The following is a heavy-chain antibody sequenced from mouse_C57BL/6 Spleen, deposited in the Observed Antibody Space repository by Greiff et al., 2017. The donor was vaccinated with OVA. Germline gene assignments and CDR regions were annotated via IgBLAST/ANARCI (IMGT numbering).Heavy chain of an antibody. Sequence: VQLQQSGAELVRPGTSVTMSCKASGYTFTNYWIGWAKQRPGHGLEWIGDIYPGGGYPNYNEKFKGKATLTADKSSSTAYMQFSSLTSEDSAIYYCARGYDDAMDYWGQGTSVTVSS. CDR1: GYTFTNYW. J-gene: IGHJ4*01. D-gene: IGHD1-2*01. CDR2: IYPGGGYP. CDR3: ARGYDDAMDY. V-gene: IGHV1-63*01.